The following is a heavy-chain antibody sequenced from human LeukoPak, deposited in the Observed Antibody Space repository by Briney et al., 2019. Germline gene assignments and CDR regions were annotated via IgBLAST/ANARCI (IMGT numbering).Heavy chain of an antibody. CDR3: ARHPSGRMWLQQGGWFDP. Sequence: PSETLSLTCTVSGGSISSSSYYWGWIRQPPGKGLEWIGNIYYSGSTYYNPSLESRVTISVDTSKNQFSLKLTSVTAADTAVYYCARHPSGRMWLQQGGWFDPWGQGTLVTVSS. CDR2: IYYSGST. D-gene: IGHD5-24*01. CDR1: GGSISSSSYY. J-gene: IGHJ5*02. V-gene: IGHV4-39*01.